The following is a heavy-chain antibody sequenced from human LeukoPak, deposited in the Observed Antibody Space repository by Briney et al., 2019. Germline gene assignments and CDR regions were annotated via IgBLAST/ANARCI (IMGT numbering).Heavy chain of an antibody. J-gene: IGHJ3*02. V-gene: IGHV3-30-3*01. Sequence: PGGSLRLSCAASGFTFSNYAMHWVRQAPGKGLEWVAVISYDGSNKYYADSVKGRFTISRDNSKNTLYLQMNSLRAEDTAVYYCARDRSPFSDVVRGDAFDIWGQGTMVTVSS. CDR3: ARDRSPFSDVVRGDAFDI. CDR2: ISYDGSNK. CDR1: GFTFSNYA. D-gene: IGHD4-23*01.